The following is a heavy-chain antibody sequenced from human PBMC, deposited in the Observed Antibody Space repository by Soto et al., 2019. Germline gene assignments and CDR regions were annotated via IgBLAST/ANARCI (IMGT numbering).Heavy chain of an antibody. CDR3: AKNETRRPWFDP. CDR1: RSSKSKGNYY. Sequence: PSERRWRTGTLARSSKSKGNYYGTFIRRLPGPGLERIGSIFYTGSTSYNPSLRRRVTISIATSKNQFSLKLRSVVAADTAMYYCAKNETRRPWFDPWGKGPLVIV. J-gene: IGHJ5*02. V-gene: IGHV4-31*03. CDR2: IFYTGST.